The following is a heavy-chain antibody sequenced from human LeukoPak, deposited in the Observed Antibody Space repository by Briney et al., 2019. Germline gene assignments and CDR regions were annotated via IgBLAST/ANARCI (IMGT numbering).Heavy chain of an antibody. CDR1: GFTFSSYA. CDR2: ISYDGSNK. Sequence: GRSLRLSFAASGFTFSSYAMHWVRQAPGKGLEWVAVISYDGSNKYYADSVKGRITISRDNSKNTVYLQRNSLRGEYTAVYYCARDSTWIQDFWGQGTLVTVSS. D-gene: IGHD5-18*01. CDR3: ARDSTWIQDF. V-gene: IGHV3-30-3*01. J-gene: IGHJ4*02.